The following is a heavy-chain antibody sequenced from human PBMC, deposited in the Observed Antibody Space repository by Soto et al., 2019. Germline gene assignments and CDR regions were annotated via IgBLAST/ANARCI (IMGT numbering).Heavy chain of an antibody. J-gene: IGHJ6*02. D-gene: IGHD4-4*01. CDR1: GGTFSSYA. V-gene: IGHV1-69*05. Sequence: QVQLVQSGAEVKKPGSSVKVSCKASGGTFSSYAISWVRQAPGQGLEWMGGIIPIFGTANYAQKFQGRVTXPXXXSXXTAYMELSSLRSEDTAVYYCAGPPSSNRYYYGMDVWGQGTTVTVSS. CDR2: IIPIFGTA. CDR3: AGPPSSNRYYYGMDV.